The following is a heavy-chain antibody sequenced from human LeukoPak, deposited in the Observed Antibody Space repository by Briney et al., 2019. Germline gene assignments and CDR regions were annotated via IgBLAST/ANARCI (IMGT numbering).Heavy chain of an antibody. J-gene: IGHJ4*02. CDR3: ARHEVVVVPAAMDY. V-gene: IGHV4-39*01. CDR1: GGSISSSSYY. Sequence: SETLSLTCTVSGGSISSSSYYWGRIRQPPGKGLEWIGSIYYSGSTYYNPSLKSRVTISVDTSKNQFSLKLSSVTAADTAVYYCARHEVVVVPAAMDYWGQGTLVTVSS. CDR2: IYYSGST. D-gene: IGHD2-2*01.